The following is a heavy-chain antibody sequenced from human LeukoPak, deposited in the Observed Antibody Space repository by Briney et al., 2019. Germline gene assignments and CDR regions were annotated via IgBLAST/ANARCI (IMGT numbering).Heavy chain of an antibody. D-gene: IGHD6-19*01. Sequence: PGESLKISCKGSGYNFNIYSIGWVRQMPGKGLEWMGIIYPGDPDTKYSPSFQGQVTISADKSISTAYLQWSSLKASDTAIHYCARALYSSGWYGYWGQGTLVTVSS. CDR1: GYNFNIYS. CDR3: ARALYSSGWYGY. CDR2: IYPGDPDT. V-gene: IGHV5-51*01. J-gene: IGHJ4*02.